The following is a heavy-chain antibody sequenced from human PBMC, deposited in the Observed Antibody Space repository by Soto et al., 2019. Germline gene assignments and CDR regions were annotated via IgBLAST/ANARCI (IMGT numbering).Heavy chain of an antibody. V-gene: IGHV1-18*01. Sequence: QVQLVQSGAEVKKPGASVKVSCKASGYTFTSYVISWVHKAHGQGLEWMGWIRAYNVKTNYAQKLQGRVTMTTDTSTTTAYMELRSLRSDDTAVYYCARGVGWEPLDYWGQGTLVTVSS. J-gene: IGHJ4*02. CDR1: GYTFTSYV. CDR2: IRAYNVKT. CDR3: ARGVGWEPLDY. D-gene: IGHD1-26*01.